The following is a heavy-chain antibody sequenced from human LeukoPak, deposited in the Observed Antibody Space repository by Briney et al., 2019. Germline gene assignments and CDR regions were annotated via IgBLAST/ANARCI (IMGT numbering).Heavy chain of an antibody. D-gene: IGHD1-26*01. CDR1: GGSFSGYY. Sequence: SETLSLTCAVSGGSFSGYYWSWIRQPPGKGLEWIGEINYSGSTNYNPCLKSRVTISVDTSKNQFSLKLSSVTAADTAVYYCARVRRTAVSRYSGYYYYYGMDVWGQGTTVTVSS. V-gene: IGHV4-34*01. CDR3: ARVRRTAVSRYSGYYYYYGMDV. CDR2: INYSGST. J-gene: IGHJ6*02.